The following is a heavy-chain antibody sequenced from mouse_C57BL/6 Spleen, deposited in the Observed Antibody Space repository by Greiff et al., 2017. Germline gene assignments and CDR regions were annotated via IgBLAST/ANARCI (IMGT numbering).Heavy chain of an antibody. Sequence: EVKLVESGGGLVQPGGSLSLSCAASGFTFTDYYMSWVRQPPGKALEWLGFIRNKANGYTTEYSASVKGRFTISRDNSKSILYLQMNALRAEDSATYDCARQGNYYGSSDAMDYWGQGTSVTVSS. J-gene: IGHJ4*01. CDR3: ARQGNYYGSSDAMDY. V-gene: IGHV7-3*01. D-gene: IGHD1-1*01. CDR2: IRNKANGYTT. CDR1: GFTFTDYY.